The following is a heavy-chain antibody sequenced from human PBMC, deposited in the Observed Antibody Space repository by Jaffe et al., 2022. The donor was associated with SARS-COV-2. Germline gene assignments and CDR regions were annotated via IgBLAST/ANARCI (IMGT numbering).Heavy chain of an antibody. V-gene: IGHV4-39*01. J-gene: IGHJ3*02. CDR3: ARPEGAPPYAFDI. Sequence: QLQLQESGPGLVKPSETLSLTCTVSGGSISSSSYYWGWIRQPPGKGLEWIGSIYYSGSTYYNPSLKSRVTISVDTSKNQFSLKLSSVTAADTAVYYCARPEGAPPYAFDIWGQGTMVTVSS. D-gene: IGHD1-26*01. CDR2: IYYSGST. CDR1: GGSISSSSYY.